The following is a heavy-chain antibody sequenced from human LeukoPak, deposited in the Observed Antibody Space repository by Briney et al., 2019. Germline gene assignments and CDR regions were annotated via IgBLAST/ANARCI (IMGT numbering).Heavy chain of an antibody. D-gene: IGHD3-16*01. CDR3: ARVLIGGAARRGDYYSYMDV. CDR1: GYTFTSYG. Sequence: ASVKVSCKASGYTFTSYGISWVRQAPGQGLEWMGWISAYNGNTNYAQKLQGRVTMTTDTSTSTAYMELRSLRSDDTAVYYCARVLIGGAARRGDYYSYMDVWGKGTTVTVSS. CDR2: ISAYNGNT. V-gene: IGHV1-18*01. J-gene: IGHJ6*03.